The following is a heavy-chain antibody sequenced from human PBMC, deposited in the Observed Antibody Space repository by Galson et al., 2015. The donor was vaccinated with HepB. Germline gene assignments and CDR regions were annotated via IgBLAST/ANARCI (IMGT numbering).Heavy chain of an antibody. CDR1: GFSFTRYA. Sequence: SLRLSCAASGFSFTRYAMTWVRQAPGKGLEWVSSITRSGGNSYYTASVKGRFTVSRDNSKNTLLLQLNSLRAEDTAMYFCAKDGIMVANNPYHFHYWGQGTLVTVSS. CDR3: AKDGIMVANNPYHFHY. CDR2: ITRSGGNS. V-gene: IGHV3-23*01. J-gene: IGHJ4*02. D-gene: IGHD2-15*01.